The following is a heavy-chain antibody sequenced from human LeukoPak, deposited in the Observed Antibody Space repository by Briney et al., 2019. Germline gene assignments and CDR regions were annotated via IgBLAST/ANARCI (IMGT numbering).Heavy chain of an antibody. V-gene: IGHV1-8*01. CDR3: ATVAGFYWNSDSFDY. J-gene: IGHJ4*02. CDR1: GYTFTSYD. CDR2: MNPNSGNT. D-gene: IGHD1-7*01. Sequence: ASVKVSCKASGYTFTSYDINWVRQATGQGLEWMGWMNPNSGNTGYAQKVQGRVTMTTDTSTKTAYMELRSLGSDDTAVYYCATVAGFYWNSDSFDYWGQGTQVTVSS.